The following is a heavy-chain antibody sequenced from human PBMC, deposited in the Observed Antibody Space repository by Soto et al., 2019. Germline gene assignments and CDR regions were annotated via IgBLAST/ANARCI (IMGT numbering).Heavy chain of an antibody. Sequence: GGSLRLSCAASGFTFSNAWMSWVRQAPGKGLEWVGRIKSKTDGGTTDYAAPVKGRFTISRDDSKNTLYLQMNSLKTEDTAVYYCTTVPLGYGSGGSCSNFDYWGQGTLVTVSS. J-gene: IGHJ4*02. V-gene: IGHV3-15*01. D-gene: IGHD2-15*01. CDR3: TTVPLGYGSGGSCSNFDY. CDR2: IKSKTDGGTT. CDR1: GFTFSNAW.